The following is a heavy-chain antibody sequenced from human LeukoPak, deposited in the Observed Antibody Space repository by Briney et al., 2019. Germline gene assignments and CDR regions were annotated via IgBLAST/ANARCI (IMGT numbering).Heavy chain of an antibody. V-gene: IGHV4-59*01. CDR2: IYYSGST. CDR1: GGSFSSYY. D-gene: IGHD3-16*02. CDR3: ATSVIPYNWFDP. Sequence: SETLSLTCTVSGGSFSSYYWSWIRQPPGKGLKWMGYIYYSGSTNYNPSLKSRVTISIDTSKNQFSLKLSSVTAADTAVYYCATSVIPYNWFDPWGQGTLVTVSS. J-gene: IGHJ5*02.